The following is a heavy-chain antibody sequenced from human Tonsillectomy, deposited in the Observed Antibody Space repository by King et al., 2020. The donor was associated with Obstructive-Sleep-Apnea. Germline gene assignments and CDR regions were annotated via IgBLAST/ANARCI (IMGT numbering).Heavy chain of an antibody. J-gene: IGHJ4*02. CDR3: ARAYDSSGYYRYYFDY. CDR2: ISSSGSTI. CDR1: GFTFSDYY. V-gene: IGHV3-11*01. D-gene: IGHD3-22*01. Sequence: HVQLVESGGGLVKPGGSLRLSCAASGFTFSDYYMSWIRQAPGKGLGWVSYISSSGSTIYYADSVKGRFTISRDNAQNSLYLQMNSLRAEDTAVYYCARAYDSSGYYRYYFDYWGQGTLVTVSS.